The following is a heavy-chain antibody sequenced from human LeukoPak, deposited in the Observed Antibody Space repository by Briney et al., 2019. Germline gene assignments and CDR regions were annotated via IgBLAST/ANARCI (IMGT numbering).Heavy chain of an antibody. V-gene: IGHV3-15*01. CDR1: GFTFGVAW. CDR3: TTDSQYQLLYDY. J-gene: IGHJ4*02. CDR2: IKGDSSGGTV. Sequence: GGSLRLSCAASGFTFGVAWLSWVRQAPGKGLEWIGRIKGDSSGGTVDYAAPVKGRFIISRDDSKNTLYLQMNSLKTEDTAVYYCTTDSQYQLLYDYWGQGTLVTVSS. D-gene: IGHD2-2*02.